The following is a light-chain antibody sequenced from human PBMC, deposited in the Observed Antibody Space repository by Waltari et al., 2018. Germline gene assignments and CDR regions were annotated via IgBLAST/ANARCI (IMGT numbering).Light chain of an antibody. CDR1: QSVSSN. CDR3: QQYYDAPRT. J-gene: IGKJ1*01. V-gene: IGKV3-15*01. Sequence: EIVMTQSPATLSVSPGERATLSCRASQSVSSNLAWYQQEPGQAPRLLIYGASTRATGIPARFSGSGSGTEFTLTISSLQSEDFAVYYCQQYYDAPRTFGQGTKVEIK. CDR2: GAS.